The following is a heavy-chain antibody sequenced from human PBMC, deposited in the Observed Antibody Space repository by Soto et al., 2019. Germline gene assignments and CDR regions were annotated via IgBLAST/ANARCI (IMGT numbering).Heavy chain of an antibody. Sequence: PSETLSLTCTVSGGSISSYYWSWIRQPPGKGLEWIGYIYYSGSTNYNPSLKSRVTISVDTSKNQFSLKLSSVTAADTAVYYCARGALGPGFDPWGQGTLVTVSS. CDR1: GGSISSYY. CDR3: ARGALGPGFDP. D-gene: IGHD3-16*01. CDR2: IYYSGST. V-gene: IGHV4-59*01. J-gene: IGHJ5*02.